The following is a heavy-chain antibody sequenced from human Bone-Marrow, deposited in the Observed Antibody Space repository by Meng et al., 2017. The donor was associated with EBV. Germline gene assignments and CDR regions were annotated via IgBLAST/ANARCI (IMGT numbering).Heavy chain of an antibody. CDR1: GYTFTGYY. D-gene: IGHD3-22*01. V-gene: IGHV1-2*06. J-gene: IGHJ4*02. CDR3: ARDGTYYYDSSGYAKDY. Sequence: QVQLVQSGAEVKKAGASVKVSCKASGYTFTGYYMHWVRQAPGQGLEWMGRINPNSGGTNYAQKFQGRVTMTRDTSISTAYMELSRLRSDDTAVYYCARDGTYYYDSSGYAKDYWGQGTLVTVSS. CDR2: INPNSGGT.